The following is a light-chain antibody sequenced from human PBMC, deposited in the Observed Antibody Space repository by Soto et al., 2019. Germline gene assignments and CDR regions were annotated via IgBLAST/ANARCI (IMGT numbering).Light chain of an antibody. CDR2: YDD. Sequence: QSVLTQPPSVSEAPGQRVTISCSGSRSNIGDNAVNWYQQLPGKAPKLLIYYDDLLPSGVSDRFSGSKSGTSASLAISGLQSGDEADYYCAVWDDSLNGPVFGGGTKLTVL. CDR3: AVWDDSLNGPV. J-gene: IGLJ2*01. CDR1: RSNIGDNA. V-gene: IGLV1-36*01.